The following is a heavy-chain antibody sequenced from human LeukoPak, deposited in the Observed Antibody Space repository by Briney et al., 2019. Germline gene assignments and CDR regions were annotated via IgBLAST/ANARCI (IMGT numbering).Heavy chain of an antibody. J-gene: IGHJ6*02. Sequence: ASVKVSCKASGYTFTSYFMHWVRQAPGQGLEWMGIINPSGGSTSYAQKFQGRVTMTRATPTSTVYMELSSLRSEDTAVYYCARVELNYGMDVWGQGTTVTVSS. CDR3: ARVELNYGMDV. D-gene: IGHD1-7*01. CDR2: INPSGGST. V-gene: IGHV1-46*01. CDR1: GYTFTSYF.